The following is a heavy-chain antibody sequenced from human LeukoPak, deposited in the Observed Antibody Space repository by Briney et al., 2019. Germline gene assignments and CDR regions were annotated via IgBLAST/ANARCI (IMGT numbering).Heavy chain of an antibody. CDR1: GFTFTMFG. D-gene: IGHD3-3*01. CDR3: ARTYDFGRGPPGDAFDN. V-gene: IGHV3-48*01. J-gene: IGHJ3*02. Sequence: GGSLRLSCAASGFTFTMFGVNWVRQAPGKGLEWVSYIDARSGIVYYADSVQGRFTISRDDAKDPVFLQMNSLRVDDTAVYYCARTYDFGRGPPGDAFDNWGQGTLVTVPS. CDR2: IDARSGIV.